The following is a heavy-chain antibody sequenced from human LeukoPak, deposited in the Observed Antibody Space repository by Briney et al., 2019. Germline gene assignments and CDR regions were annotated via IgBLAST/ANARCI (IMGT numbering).Heavy chain of an antibody. CDR3: AREESPDYGGSSLFFDY. Sequence: SETLSLTCTVSGGSISSGSHYWSWIRQPAGKELEWIGRIYTSGSTNYNPSLKSRVTISVDTSKNQFSLKLSSVTAADTAVYYCAREESPDYGGSSLFFDYWGQGILVSVSS. D-gene: IGHD4-23*01. CDR1: GGSISSGSHY. CDR2: IYTSGST. J-gene: IGHJ4*02. V-gene: IGHV4-61*02.